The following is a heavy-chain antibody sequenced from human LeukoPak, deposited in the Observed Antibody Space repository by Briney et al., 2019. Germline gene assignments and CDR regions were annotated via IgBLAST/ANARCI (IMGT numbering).Heavy chain of an antibody. CDR2: IYSDNT. CDR3: ARDPPKGAIDY. J-gene: IGHJ4*02. V-gene: IGHV3-53*01. Sequence: GGSLRLSCTVSGFTVSSNSMSWVRQAPGKGLEWVSFIYSDNTHYSDSVKGRFTISRDNSKNTLYLQMNSLRAEDTAVYYCARDPPKGAIDYWGQGTLVTVSS. D-gene: IGHD3-16*01. CDR1: GFTVSSNS.